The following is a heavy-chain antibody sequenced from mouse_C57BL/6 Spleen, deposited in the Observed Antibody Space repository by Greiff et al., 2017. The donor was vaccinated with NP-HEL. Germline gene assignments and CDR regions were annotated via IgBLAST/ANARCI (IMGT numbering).Heavy chain of an antibody. V-gene: IGHV1-4*01. CDR2: INPSSGYT. D-gene: IGHD1-1*01. Sequence: QVQLKQSGAELARPGASVKMSCKASGYTFTSYTMHWVKQRPGQGLEWIGYINPSSGYTKYNQKFKDKATLTAEKSSSTAYMQLSSLTSEDSAVYYFASSHYYGSSQFAYWGQGTLVTVSA. J-gene: IGHJ3*01. CDR3: ASSHYYGSSQFAY. CDR1: GYTFTSYT.